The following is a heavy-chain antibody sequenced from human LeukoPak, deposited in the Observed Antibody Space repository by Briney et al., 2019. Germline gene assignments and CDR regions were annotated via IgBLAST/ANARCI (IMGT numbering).Heavy chain of an antibody. Sequence: GGSLRLSCAVSGFPFSTFWMSWVRQAPGKGLEWVANINQDGSEKYYVDSVRGRFAISRDNAKNSLYLQMNSLRAEDTAVYYCARDQSSSWYLYYYYYMDVWGKGTTVTISS. CDR3: ARDQSSSWYLYYYYYMDV. V-gene: IGHV3-7*01. D-gene: IGHD6-13*01. CDR2: INQDGSEK. CDR1: GFPFSTFW. J-gene: IGHJ6*03.